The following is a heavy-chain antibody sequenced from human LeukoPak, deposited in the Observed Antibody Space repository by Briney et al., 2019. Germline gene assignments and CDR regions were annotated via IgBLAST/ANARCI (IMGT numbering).Heavy chain of an antibody. J-gene: IGHJ3*02. CDR2: IYSGGST. V-gene: IGHV3-66*01. CDR1: GFTVSSNY. CDR3: ERDMDYYDSSGWNAFDI. D-gene: IGHD3-22*01. Sequence: PGGSLRLSCAASGFTVSSNYMSWVRQAPGKGLEWVSVIYSGGSTYYADSVKGRFTISRDNSKNTLYLQMNSLRAEDTAVYYCERDMDYYDSSGWNAFDIWGQGTMVTVSS.